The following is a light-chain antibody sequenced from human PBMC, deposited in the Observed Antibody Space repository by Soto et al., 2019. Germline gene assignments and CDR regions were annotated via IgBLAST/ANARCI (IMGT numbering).Light chain of an antibody. CDR2: GAS. CDR1: QSVSNNY. J-gene: IGKJ1*01. V-gene: IGKV3-20*01. Sequence: EIVLTQSPGTLSLSPGERATLSCRASQSVSNNYLAWYQQKPGQAPRLLIYGASNRPTGIPDRFSGSGSGIDFTLTISRLEPEDFAVYYCQQYGSSGTFGQGTKVEIK. CDR3: QQYGSSGT.